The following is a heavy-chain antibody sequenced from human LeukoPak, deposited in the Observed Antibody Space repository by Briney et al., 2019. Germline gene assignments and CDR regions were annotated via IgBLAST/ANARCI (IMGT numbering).Heavy chain of an antibody. CDR1: GFTFSSYA. Sequence: GGSLRLSCAASGFTFSSYAMHWVRQAPGKGLEWVAVISYDGINKYYADSVKGRFTISRDNSKNTLYLQMNSLRAEDTAVYYCARDLAVAGTDRRYYFDYWGQGTLVTVSS. CDR3: ARDLAVAGTDRRYYFDY. V-gene: IGHV3-30-3*01. CDR2: ISYDGINK. D-gene: IGHD6-19*01. J-gene: IGHJ4*02.